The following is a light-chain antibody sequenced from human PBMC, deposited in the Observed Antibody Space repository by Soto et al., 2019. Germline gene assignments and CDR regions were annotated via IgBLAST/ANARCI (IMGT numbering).Light chain of an antibody. Sequence: QSFLTQPASVSLPPGQSITISCTGTSSDVGAYNYVSWYQHHPGKAPRLVIHDVTNRPSGISDRFSGSKSGNTASLTISGLLAEDEADYYCASYTTISTYVFGTGTKVTVL. J-gene: IGLJ1*01. V-gene: IGLV2-14*01. CDR3: ASYTTISTYV. CDR2: DVT. CDR1: SSDVGAYNY.